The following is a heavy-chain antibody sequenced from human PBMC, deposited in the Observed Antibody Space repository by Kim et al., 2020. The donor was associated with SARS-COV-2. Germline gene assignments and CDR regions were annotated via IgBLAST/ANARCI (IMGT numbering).Heavy chain of an antibody. CDR1: GGSISSGGYY. Sequence: SETLSLTCTVSGGSISSGGYYWSWIRQHPGKGLEWIGHIYYSGSTHYNPSLRTRVTISVDTSKNQFSLKLSSVTAADTSVYYCARLRVGVVDYDAFDIWGQGTMVTVSS. J-gene: IGHJ3*02. CDR3: ARLRVGVVDYDAFDI. V-gene: IGHV4-31*03. D-gene: IGHD3-3*01. CDR2: IYYSGST.